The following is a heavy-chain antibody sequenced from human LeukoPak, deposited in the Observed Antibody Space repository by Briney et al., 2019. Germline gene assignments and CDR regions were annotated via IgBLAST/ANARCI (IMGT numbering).Heavy chain of an antibody. D-gene: IGHD6-13*01. CDR3: ASFTSSVQEQPVHFDF. CDR2: IWYDGSNE. J-gene: IGHJ4*02. CDR1: GFTFSGYD. Sequence: GGSLRLSCSASGFTFSGYDMHWVRQAPGKGLEWVAFIWYDGSNENYADSVKGRFTISRDNAKNSLYLQMNSLRAEDTAVYYCASFTSSVQEQPVHFDFWGRGTLVTVS. V-gene: IGHV3-33*03.